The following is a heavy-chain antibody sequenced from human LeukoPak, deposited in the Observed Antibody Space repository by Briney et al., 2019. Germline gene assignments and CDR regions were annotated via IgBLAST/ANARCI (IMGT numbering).Heavy chain of an antibody. CDR2: IKLDGSEK. CDR3: ARDQYDTWSRRGNFDS. D-gene: IGHD3-3*01. CDR1: GFTFGKYW. Sequence: GGSLRLSCVASGFTFGKYWMSWVRQAPGKGLEWVANIKLDGSEKNYVDSVKGRFTITRDNTKNSLYLQMNSLRAEDTAVFYCARDQYDTWSRRGNFDSWGQGTLVIVSS. V-gene: IGHV3-7*03. J-gene: IGHJ4*02.